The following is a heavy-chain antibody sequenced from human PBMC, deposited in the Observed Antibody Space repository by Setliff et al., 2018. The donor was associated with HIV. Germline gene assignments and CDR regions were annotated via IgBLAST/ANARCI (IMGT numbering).Heavy chain of an antibody. D-gene: IGHD3-16*01. J-gene: IGHJ3*02. Sequence: GGSLRLSCAASGFTFSSYSMNWVRQAPGKGLEWVSSISSSSSYIYYADSVKGRFTISRDNAKNSLYLQMNSLRAEDTATYYCVRDRLWGAFDIWGQGTMVTVSS. CDR2: ISSSSSYI. CDR3: VRDRLWGAFDI. V-gene: IGHV3-21*01. CDR1: GFTFSSYS.